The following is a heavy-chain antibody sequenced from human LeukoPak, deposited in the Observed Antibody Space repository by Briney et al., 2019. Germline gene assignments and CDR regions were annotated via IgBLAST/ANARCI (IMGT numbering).Heavy chain of an antibody. CDR1: GFTFSSYA. J-gene: IGHJ4*02. Sequence: GGSLRLSCAASGFTFSSYAMSWVRQAPGKGLEWVAVISYDGSNKYYADSVKGRFTVYRDNAKNSLYLQMNSLRDEDTAVYYCARNPAGIGDYLGQGTLVTVSS. V-gene: IGHV3-30*03. D-gene: IGHD1-26*01. CDR3: ARNPAGIGDY. CDR2: ISYDGSNK.